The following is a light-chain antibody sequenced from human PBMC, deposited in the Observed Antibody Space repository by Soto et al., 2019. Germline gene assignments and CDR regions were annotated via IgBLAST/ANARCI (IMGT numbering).Light chain of an antibody. CDR2: GAS. Sequence: EIVMTQSPATLSVSPGERATLSCRASQSVSSNLAWYQQKPGQAPRLLIYGASTRATGIPARFSGSGSGTEFTLTISSLHSEDLAVYSCQQYNNWPWTFGQGTKVEIK. CDR3: QQYNNWPWT. V-gene: IGKV3-15*01. J-gene: IGKJ1*01. CDR1: QSVSSN.